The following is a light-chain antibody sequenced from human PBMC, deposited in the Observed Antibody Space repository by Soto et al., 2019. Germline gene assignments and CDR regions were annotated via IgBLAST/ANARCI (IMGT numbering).Light chain of an antibody. Sequence: EIVMTQSPATLSVSPGESATLSCRASQSVSRKLVWYQQEPGQAPRLLIYGASTRATGIPERFSGSGSGTEFTLTISSLQSEDFAVYYCQQYTNWPKTFGQGTKVDI. V-gene: IGKV3D-15*01. CDR3: QQYTNWPKT. CDR1: QSVSRK. CDR2: GAS. J-gene: IGKJ1*01.